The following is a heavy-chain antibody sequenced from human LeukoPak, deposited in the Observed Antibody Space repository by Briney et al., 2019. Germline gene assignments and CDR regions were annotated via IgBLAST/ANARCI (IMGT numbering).Heavy chain of an antibody. CDR1: GGSISSYY. Sequence: SETLSLTCTVSGGSISSYYWSWIRQPAGKGLEWIGRIYTSGSTNYNPSLKSRVTMSVDTSKNQFSLKLSSVTAADTAMYYCARAGVRGVRPYYYYYCMDVWGKGTTVTISS. D-gene: IGHD3-10*01. CDR3: ARAGVRGVRPYYYYYCMDV. CDR2: IYTSGST. J-gene: IGHJ6*03. V-gene: IGHV4-4*07.